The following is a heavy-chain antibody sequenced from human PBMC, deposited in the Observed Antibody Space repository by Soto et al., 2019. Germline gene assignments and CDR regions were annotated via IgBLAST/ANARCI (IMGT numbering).Heavy chain of an antibody. CDR1: GFAFSSYA. V-gene: IGHV3-23*01. Sequence: QPGGSLRLSCAASGFAFSSYAMSWVRQAPGKGLEWVSAISGSGGSTYYADSVKGRFTISRDNSKNTLYLQMNSLRAEDTAVYYCAKVLGREQWLVRYYYYGMDVWGQGTTVTVSS. CDR3: AKVLGREQWLVRYYYYGMDV. J-gene: IGHJ6*02. CDR2: ISGSGGST. D-gene: IGHD6-19*01.